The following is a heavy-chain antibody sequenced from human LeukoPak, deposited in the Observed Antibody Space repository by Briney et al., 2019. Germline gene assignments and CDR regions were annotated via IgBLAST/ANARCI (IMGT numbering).Heavy chain of an antibody. J-gene: IGHJ4*02. CDR1: GGSISSYY. D-gene: IGHD3-3*01. CDR3: ARVSDDFWSGYYFDY. CDR2: IYYSGST. Sequence: PSETLSLTCTVSGGSISSYYWSWLRQPPGKVLEWIGYIYYSGSTNYNPSLKSRVTISVDTSKNQFSLKLSSVTAADTAVYYCARVSDDFWSGYYFDYWGQGTLVTVSS. V-gene: IGHV4-59*01.